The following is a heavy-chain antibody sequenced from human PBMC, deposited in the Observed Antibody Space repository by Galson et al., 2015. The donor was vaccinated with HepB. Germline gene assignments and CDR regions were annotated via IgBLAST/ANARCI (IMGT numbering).Heavy chain of an antibody. D-gene: IGHD1-14*01. CDR1: GGTFSDYV. V-gene: IGHV1-69*10. J-gene: IGHJ4*02. CDR3: ATIEPVEAGGEVDH. Sequence: SVKVSCKASGGTFSDYVFTWVRQAPGQGLEWMGGIMPILGLPNYAQKFKGRLTITADKSTNTAYMELSSLRSEDTAMYYCATIEPVEAGGEVDHWGQGTLVTVSS. CDR2: IMPILGLP.